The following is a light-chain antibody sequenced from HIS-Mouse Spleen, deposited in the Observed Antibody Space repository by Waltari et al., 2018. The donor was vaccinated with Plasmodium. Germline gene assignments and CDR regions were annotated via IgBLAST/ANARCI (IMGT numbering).Light chain of an antibody. CDR1: KLGDKY. V-gene: IGLV3-1*01. J-gene: IGLJ2*01. Sequence: SYELTQPPSVSVSPGQTASITCSGDKLGDKYACWYQQKPGQSPVLVIYQDSKRPSGIPVPFSCSNSGNTATLTIGGTQARDEADYYCQAWDSSTVVFGGGTKLTVL. CDR3: QAWDSSTVV. CDR2: QDS.